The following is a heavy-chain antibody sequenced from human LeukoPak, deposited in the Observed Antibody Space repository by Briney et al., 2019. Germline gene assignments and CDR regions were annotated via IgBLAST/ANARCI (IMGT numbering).Heavy chain of an antibody. CDR3: ARDQGVTDPPPYGLDV. Sequence: SVKVSFKASGGTFSSYAISWVRQAPGQGLECMGRIIPILDIATYAQKFQGRVTITADKSTSTAYMELSSLSSEDTAVYYCARDQGVTDPPPYGLDVWGQGTTATVSS. J-gene: IGHJ6*02. D-gene: IGHD3-10*01. CDR1: GGTFSSYA. CDR2: IIPILDIA. V-gene: IGHV1-69*04.